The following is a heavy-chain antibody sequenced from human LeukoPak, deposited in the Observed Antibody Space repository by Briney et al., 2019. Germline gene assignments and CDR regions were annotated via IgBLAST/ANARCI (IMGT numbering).Heavy chain of an antibody. CDR2: IIPIFGTA. V-gene: IGHV1-69*05. CDR3: ARGGNYYDSSGYYKY. J-gene: IGHJ4*02. CDR1: GGTFSSYA. D-gene: IGHD3-22*01. Sequence: GASVKVSCKASGGTFSSYAISWVRQAPGQGLEWMGGIIPIFGTANYAQKFQGRVTMTRDTSTSTVYMELSSLRSEDTAVYYCARGGNYYDSSGYYKYWGQGTLVTVSS.